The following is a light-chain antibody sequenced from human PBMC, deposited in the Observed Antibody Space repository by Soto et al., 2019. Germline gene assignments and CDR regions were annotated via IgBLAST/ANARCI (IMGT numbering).Light chain of an antibody. Sequence: EIVMTQSPATLSVSPGEWATLSCRASQSVRSNLAWYQQKPGQAPRLLIYDTSKRAPGVPARFIGSGSGTAFTLTIDIVEPEDYAIYYCQQRSDWRWTFGQGTKVDIK. CDR3: QQRSDWRWT. J-gene: IGKJ1*01. V-gene: IGKV3-11*01. CDR2: DTS. CDR1: QSVRSN.